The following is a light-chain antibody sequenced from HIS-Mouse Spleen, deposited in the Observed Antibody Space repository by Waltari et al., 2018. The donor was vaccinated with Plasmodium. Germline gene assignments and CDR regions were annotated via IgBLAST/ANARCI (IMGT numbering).Light chain of an antibody. CDR2: AAS. Sequence: DIQMTQSLSSLSASVRARVTINCRASQSISSYLNWYQQKPGKAPNLLIYAASSLQSGVPSRFSGSGSGTDFTLTISSLQPEDFATYYCQQSYSTWTFGQGTKVEIK. CDR3: QQSYSTWT. CDR1: QSISSY. V-gene: IGKV1-39*01. J-gene: IGKJ1*01.